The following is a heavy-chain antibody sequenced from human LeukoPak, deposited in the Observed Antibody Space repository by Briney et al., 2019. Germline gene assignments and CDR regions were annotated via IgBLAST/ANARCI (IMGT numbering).Heavy chain of an antibody. J-gene: IGHJ5*02. V-gene: IGHV1-2*02. D-gene: IGHD1-26*01. CDR3: ARGRRGSNWLDP. CDR2: INPNSGGT. CDR1: GYTFSGYY. Sequence: ASVKVSCKASGYTFSGYYLHWVRQAPGQGLEWMGWINPNSGGTNSAQKFQGRVTMTRDTSIITAYMELSRLRSDDTAVYYCARGRRGSNWLDPWGQGTLVTVSS.